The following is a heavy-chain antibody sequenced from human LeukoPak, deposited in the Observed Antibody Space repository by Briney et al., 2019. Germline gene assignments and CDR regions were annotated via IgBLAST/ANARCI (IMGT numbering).Heavy chain of an antibody. CDR3: ARGLWWEPLNYFDY. D-gene: IGHD1-26*01. CDR1: GFTVSSNY. J-gene: IGHJ4*02. Sequence: GGSLRLSCAASGFTVSSNYMSWVRQAPGKGLEWVSYISSSSSTIYYADSVKGRFTISRDNAKNSLYLQMNSLRDEDTAVYYCARGLWWEPLNYFDYWGQGTLVTVSS. V-gene: IGHV3-48*02. CDR2: ISSSSSTI.